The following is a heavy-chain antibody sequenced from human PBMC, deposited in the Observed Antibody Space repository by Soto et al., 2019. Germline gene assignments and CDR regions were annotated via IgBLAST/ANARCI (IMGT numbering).Heavy chain of an antibody. Sequence: EVQLVESGGGLVQPGGSLRLSCAASGFTFSSYWMHWVRQAPGKGLVWVSRINRDGSSTSYADSVKGRFTISRDNAKNTLYLQMNSLRVEDTDVYYCARDGYSGSYMGVFDIWGQGTMVTVSS. CDR2: INRDGSST. V-gene: IGHV3-74*01. D-gene: IGHD1-26*01. CDR1: GFTFSSYW. CDR3: ARDGYSGSYMGVFDI. J-gene: IGHJ3*02.